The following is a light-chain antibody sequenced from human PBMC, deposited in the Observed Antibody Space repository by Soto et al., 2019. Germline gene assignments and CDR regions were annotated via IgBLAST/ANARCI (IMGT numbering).Light chain of an antibody. V-gene: IGKV1-12*01. CDR3: QQANTFPWT. Sequence: EIKMTQSPSSVSASVGDRVTITCRASQGISSWLAWYQHKPGKAPKLLISAASSLQSGVPSRFSGSGSWTEFTLTISSLQPEDFATFYCQQANTFPWTFGQGTMVEIK. CDR2: AAS. CDR1: QGISSW. J-gene: IGKJ1*01.